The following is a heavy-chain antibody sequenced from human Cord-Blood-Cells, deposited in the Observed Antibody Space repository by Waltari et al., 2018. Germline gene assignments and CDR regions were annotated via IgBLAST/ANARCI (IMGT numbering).Heavy chain of an antibody. V-gene: IGHV1-24*01. CDR2: FDPEDGET. D-gene: IGHD2-2*01. CDR1: GKTPSRLY. J-gene: IGHJ5*02. Sequence: QVQLVQSGAEVKNPGASVKASCKVSGKTPSRLYLHWVRKAPGKGLEWMGGFDPEDGETIYAQKFQGRVTMTEDTSTDTAYMELSSLRSEDTAVYYCATEQRYCSSTSCYGWFDPWGQGTLVTVSS. CDR3: ATEQRYCSSTSCYGWFDP.